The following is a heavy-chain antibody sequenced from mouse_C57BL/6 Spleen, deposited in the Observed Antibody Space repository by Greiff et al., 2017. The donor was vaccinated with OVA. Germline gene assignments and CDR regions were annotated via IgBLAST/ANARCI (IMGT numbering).Heavy chain of an antibody. D-gene: IGHD2-4*01. V-gene: IGHV8-8*01. CDR3: GRIAFDYDGYFDY. Sequence: QVTLKVSGPGLLQPSQTLSLTCSFSGFSLSTFCMGVGWIRQPSGQGLEWLAHIWWGDAKYYTPALKRRLTISKDTSNNQVFLKIANVDTADTATYYCGRIAFDYDGYFDYWGQGTTLTVSS. CDR1: GFSLSTFCMG. J-gene: IGHJ2*01. CDR2: IWWGDAK.